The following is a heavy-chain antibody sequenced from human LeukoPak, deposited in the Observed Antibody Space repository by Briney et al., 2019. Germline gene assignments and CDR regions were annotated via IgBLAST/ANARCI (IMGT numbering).Heavy chain of an antibody. CDR3: ARAAPGVVVVAEWFDP. CDR2: ISAYNGNT. D-gene: IGHD2-15*01. V-gene: IGHV1-18*01. CDR1: GYTFTSYG. Sequence: ASVKVSCKASGYTFTSYGSSWVRQAPGQGLEWMGWISAYNGNTNYAQKLHGRVTMTTDTSTSTAYMELRSLRSHDTAVYYCARAAPGVVVVAEWFDPWGQGTLVTVSS. J-gene: IGHJ5*02.